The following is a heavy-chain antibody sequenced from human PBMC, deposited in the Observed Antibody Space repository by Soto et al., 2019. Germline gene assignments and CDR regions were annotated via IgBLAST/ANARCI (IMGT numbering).Heavy chain of an antibody. J-gene: IGHJ4*02. CDR1: GFTFDDYA. CDR3: AKEGTRSSSFDY. V-gene: IGHV3-9*01. CDR2: ISWNSGGI. D-gene: IGHD6-13*01. Sequence: GGSLRLSCAASGFTFDDYAMHWVRQAPGKGPEWVSGISWNSGGIGYADSVKGRFTISRDNAKNSLYLQMNSLRAEDTALYYCAKEGTRSSSFDYWGQGTLVTVSS.